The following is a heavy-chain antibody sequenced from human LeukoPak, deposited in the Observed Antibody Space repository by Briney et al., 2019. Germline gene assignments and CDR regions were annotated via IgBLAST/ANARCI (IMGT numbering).Heavy chain of an antibody. J-gene: IGHJ5*02. CDR1: RFTFNSYA. CDR2: ISGGGGST. CDR3: AKDQSEYSGTYYGRWFDP. Sequence: GALRLSCAASRFTFNSYAMSWVRQAPGKGLEWVSIISGGGGSTYYADSVKGRFTISRDNSKNTLYLQMNSLRAEDTAIYYCAKDQSEYSGTYYGRWFDPWGQGTLVTVSS. D-gene: IGHD1-26*01. V-gene: IGHV3-23*01.